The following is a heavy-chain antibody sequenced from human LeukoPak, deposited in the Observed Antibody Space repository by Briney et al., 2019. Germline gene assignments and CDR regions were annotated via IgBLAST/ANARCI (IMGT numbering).Heavy chain of an antibody. Sequence: PGGSLRLSCAASGFTVSSNYMSWVRQAPGKGLEWVSVIYSGGSTYYADSVKGRFTISRDNAKNSLYLQMNSLRAEDTAVYYCARDSPDSSENWGQGTTVTVSS. CDR1: GFTVSSNY. V-gene: IGHV3-53*01. CDR3: ARDSPDSSEN. CDR2: IYSGGST. J-gene: IGHJ6*02. D-gene: IGHD3-22*01.